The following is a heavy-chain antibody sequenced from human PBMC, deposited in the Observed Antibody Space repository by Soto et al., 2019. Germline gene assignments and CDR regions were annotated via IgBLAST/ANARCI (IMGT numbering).Heavy chain of an antibody. CDR1: GGTFSSYT. V-gene: IGHV1-69*08. CDR2: IIPILGIA. J-gene: IGHJ4*02. CDR3: ARDSEGLPKPKDY. Sequence: QVQLVQSGAAVKKPGSSVKVSCKASGGTFSSYTISWVRQAPGQGLEWMGRIIPILGIANYAQKFQGRVTITADKSTSTAYMELSSLRSEDTAVYYCARDSEGLPKPKDYWGQGTLVTVSS.